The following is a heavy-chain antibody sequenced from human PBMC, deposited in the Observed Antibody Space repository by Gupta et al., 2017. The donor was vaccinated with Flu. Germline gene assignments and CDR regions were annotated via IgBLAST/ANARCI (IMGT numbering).Heavy chain of an antibody. D-gene: IGHD6-13*01. CDR3: ARLGYSSSWVDS. J-gene: IGHJ4*02. Sequence: ISSGSYYWGWIRQPPGKGLDWIGSIYYSGSPYYNPALKSRVTISVDTAKKQFSLKLRSVTAADTAVYYCARLGYSSSWVDSWGQGTLVPVS. V-gene: IGHV4-39*01. CDR2: IYYSGSP. CDR1: ISSGSYY.